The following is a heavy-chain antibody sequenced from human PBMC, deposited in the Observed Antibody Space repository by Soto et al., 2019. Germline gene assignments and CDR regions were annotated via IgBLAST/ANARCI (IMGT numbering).Heavy chain of an antibody. CDR2: ISGSGGST. CDR1: GFTFSSYA. Sequence: GGSLRLSCAASGFTFSSYAMSWVRQAPGKGLEWVSAISGSGGSTYYADSVKGRFTISRDNSKNTLYLQMNSLIAEDTAVYYCAKDGLEAYYDFWSGYYGDYYYYYMDVWGKGTTVTVSS. D-gene: IGHD3-3*01. V-gene: IGHV3-23*01. J-gene: IGHJ6*03. CDR3: AKDGLEAYYDFWSGYYGDYYYYYMDV.